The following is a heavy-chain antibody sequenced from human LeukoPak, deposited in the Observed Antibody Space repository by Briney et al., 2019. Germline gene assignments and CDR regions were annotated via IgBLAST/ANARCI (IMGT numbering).Heavy chain of an antibody. CDR1: GYTLTELS. D-gene: IGHD5-18*01. CDR3: ATPTRGYSYGQGHYYYYGMDV. J-gene: IGHJ6*02. V-gene: IGHV1-24*01. CDR2: FDPEDGET. Sequence: ASVTVSFKVSGYTLTELSMHWVRQAPGKGLEWMGGFDPEDGETIYAQKFQGRVTMTEDTSTDTAYMELSSLRSEDTAVYYCATPTRGYSYGQGHYYYYGMDVWGQGTTVTVSS.